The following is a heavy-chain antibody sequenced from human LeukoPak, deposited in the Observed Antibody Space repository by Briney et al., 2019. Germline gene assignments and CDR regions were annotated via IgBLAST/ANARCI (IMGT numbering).Heavy chain of an antibody. J-gene: IGHJ4*02. CDR3: ARGIHVGYCSSTSCHPHYSFDY. V-gene: IGHV4-61*01. CDR1: GGSVSSGSYY. Sequence: SETLSLTCTVSGGSVSSGSYYWSWIRQPPGKGLEWIGYIYYSGSTNYNRSLKSRVTISVDTSKNQFSLKLSSVTAADTAVYYCARGIHVGYCSSTSCHPHYSFDYWGQGTLVTVSS. CDR2: IYYSGST. D-gene: IGHD2-2*01.